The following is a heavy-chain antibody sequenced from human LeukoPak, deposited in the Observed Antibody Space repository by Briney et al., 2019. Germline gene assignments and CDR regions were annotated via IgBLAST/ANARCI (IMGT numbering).Heavy chain of an antibody. V-gene: IGHV1-46*01. CDR3: ARGSFDGGNWALDY. Sequence: ASVKVSCKASGYTFTNYYMHWVRQAPGQGLEWMGIINPGGGATSYAQKFQGGVTMTRDTSTSTVFMELSSLRSEDTAVYYCARGSFDGGNWALDYWGQGTLVTVSS. CDR2: INPGGGAT. J-gene: IGHJ4*02. D-gene: IGHD4-23*01. CDR1: GYTFTNYY.